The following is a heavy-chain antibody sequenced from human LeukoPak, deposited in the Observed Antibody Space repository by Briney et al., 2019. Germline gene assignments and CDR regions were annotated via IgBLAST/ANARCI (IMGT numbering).Heavy chain of an antibody. CDR3: ARDLHSVRVVVVAATPIDY. D-gene: IGHD2-15*01. CDR1: GGTFSSYA. CDR2: IIPIFGTA. V-gene: IGHV1-69*05. Sequence: SVKVSCKASGGTFSSYAISWVRQAPGQGLEWMGGIIPIFGTANYAQKFQGRVTITTDESTSTAYMELSSLRSDDTAVYYCARDLHSVRVVVVAATPIDYWGQGTLVTVSS. J-gene: IGHJ4*02.